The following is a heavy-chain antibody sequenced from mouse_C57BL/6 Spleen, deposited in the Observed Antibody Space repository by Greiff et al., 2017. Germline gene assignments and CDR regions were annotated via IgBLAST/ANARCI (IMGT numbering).Heavy chain of an antibody. D-gene: IGHD1-1*01. CDR2: IWSGGST. Sequence: VKLVEPGPGLVQPSQSLSITCTVSGFSFTSYGVHWVRQSPGKGLEWLGVIWSGGSTAYNDAFISRLSISNDDTKSQVFFKMNSLQAYDAAIYYCARNYYGISYFDYWGQGTPLTVSS. CDR3: ARNYYGISYFDY. J-gene: IGHJ2*01. V-gene: IGHV2-2*01. CDR1: GFSFTSYG.